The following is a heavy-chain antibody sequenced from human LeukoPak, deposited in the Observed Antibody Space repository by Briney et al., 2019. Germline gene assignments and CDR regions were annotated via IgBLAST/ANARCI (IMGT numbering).Heavy chain of an antibody. D-gene: IGHD6-13*01. CDR2: INHSGST. CDR1: GGSFSGYY. CDR3: ARDGFPAGLDP. J-gene: IGHJ5*02. Sequence: PSETLSLTCAVYGGSFSGYYWSWIRQPPGKGLEWIGEINHSGSTNYNPSLKSRVTISVDTSKNQFSLQLNSVTPEDTAVYYCARDGFPAGLDPWGQGTLVTVSS. V-gene: IGHV4-34*01.